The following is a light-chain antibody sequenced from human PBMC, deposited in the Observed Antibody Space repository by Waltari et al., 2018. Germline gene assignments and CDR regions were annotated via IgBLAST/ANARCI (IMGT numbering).Light chain of an antibody. V-gene: IGLV2-14*03. Sequence: QSALTQPASVSGSPGQSITISCTGTSSDVGGSNYVSWYQQHPGKAPKLMIYDVSNRPSGVSNRFSCSKSGNTASLTISGLQAEDEADYYCSSYISSSTLELFGGGTSLTVL. J-gene: IGLJ2*01. CDR3: SSYISSSTLEL. CDR2: DVS. CDR1: SSDVGGSNY.